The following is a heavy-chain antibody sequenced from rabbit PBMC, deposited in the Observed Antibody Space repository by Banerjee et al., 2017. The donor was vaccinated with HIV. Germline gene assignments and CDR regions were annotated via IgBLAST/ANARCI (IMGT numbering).Heavy chain of an antibody. Sequence: QSLEESGGDLVKPGASLTLTCTASGFSFSSNYWVWWVRQAPGKGLEWIGCINTDSGTTVYASWAKGRFTISKTSSTTVTLQMTSLTAADTATYFCAREGTGYGGYGDANLWGPGTLVTVS. J-gene: IGHJ4*01. CDR1: GFSFSSNYW. D-gene: IGHD6-1*01. CDR3: AREGTGYGGYGDANL. CDR2: INTDSGTT. V-gene: IGHV1S40*01.